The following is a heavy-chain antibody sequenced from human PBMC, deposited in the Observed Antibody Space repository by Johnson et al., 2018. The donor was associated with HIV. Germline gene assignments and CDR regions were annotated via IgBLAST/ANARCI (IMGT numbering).Heavy chain of an antibody. CDR1: GFTFSSYG. CDR2: VSYDGSKK. CDR3: AKDGDHSGSPPEAFDI. D-gene: IGHD1-26*01. J-gene: IGHJ3*02. Sequence: VQLVESGGGVVQPGRSLRLSCVASGFTFSSYGMHWVRQAPGKGLEWVAIVSYDGSKKYYPDSVKGRFTISRDNSKNTLYLQMNSLRAEDTAVYYCAKDGDHSGSPPEAFDIWGQGTMVTVSS. V-gene: IGHV3-30*18.